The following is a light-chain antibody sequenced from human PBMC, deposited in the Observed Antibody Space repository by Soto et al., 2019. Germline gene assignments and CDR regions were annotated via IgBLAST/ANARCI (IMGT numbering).Light chain of an antibody. CDR1: RGISSG. Sequence: DIQMPQSPSSVSASVGDRVTITCRASRGISSGSAWYQQKPGKAPKLLIYAASRLQSGVPSRFSGSGSRTDLTLTIISLQPEDFATYYFQQGDHVPYAFGPGTKVDI. V-gene: IGKV1-12*01. J-gene: IGKJ3*01. CDR3: QQGDHVPYA. CDR2: AAS.